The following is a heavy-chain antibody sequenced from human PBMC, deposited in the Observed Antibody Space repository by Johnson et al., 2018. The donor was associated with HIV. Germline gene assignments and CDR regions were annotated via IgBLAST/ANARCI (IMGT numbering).Heavy chain of an antibody. CDR1: GFTVSDHY. CDR2: TKNKANSYTT. V-gene: IGHV3-72*01. CDR3: ALSYSLDAFDI. J-gene: IGHJ3*02. D-gene: IGHD2-21*01. Sequence: VQLVESGGGLVQPGGSLRLSCAASGFTVSDHYMDWVRQAAGKGLEWVGRTKNKANSYTTDYAASVKGRFTISRDDSKNSLYLQMNSLKTEDTAVYYCALSYSLDAFDIWGQGTMVTVSS.